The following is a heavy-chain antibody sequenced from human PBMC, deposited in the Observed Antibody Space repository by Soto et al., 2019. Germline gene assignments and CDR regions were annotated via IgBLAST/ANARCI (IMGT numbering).Heavy chain of an antibody. CDR3: TREFRIDDWFFED. J-gene: IGHJ4*02. Sequence: QVQLVESGGGVVQPGRSLRLSCEVSGFTFSRDGMQWVRQAPGKGLEWVAVVSSDGGTSIYRDSVKGRFTASRDNSKNTLFVQMKSLRDEDTAVYYCTREFRIDDWFFEDWGQGTLVTVSS. CDR1: GFTFSRDG. CDR2: VSSDGGTS. V-gene: IGHV3-30*03. D-gene: IGHD3-9*01.